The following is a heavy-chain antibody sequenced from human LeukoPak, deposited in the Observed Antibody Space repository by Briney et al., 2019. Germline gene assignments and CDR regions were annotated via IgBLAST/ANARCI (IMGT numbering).Heavy chain of an antibody. Sequence: PGGSLRLSCAASGFTVSSNYMSWVRQAPGKGVEGVSVIYSGGSTYYSDSVKGRFTISRDNSKNTLYLQMNSLRAEDTAVYYCARFIRPFVTFDPWGQGTLVTVSS. CDR1: GFTVSSNY. J-gene: IGHJ5*02. D-gene: IGHD2-21*02. V-gene: IGHV3-53*01. CDR2: IYSGGST. CDR3: ARFIRPFVTFDP.